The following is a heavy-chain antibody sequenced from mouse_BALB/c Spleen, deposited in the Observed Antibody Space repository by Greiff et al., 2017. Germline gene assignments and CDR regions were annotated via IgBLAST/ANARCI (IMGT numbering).Heavy chain of an antibody. CDR1: GFTFTDYY. Sequence: EVHLVESGGGLVQPGGSLRLSCATSGFTFTDYYMSWVRQPPGKALEWLGFIRNKANAYTTEYSASVKGRFTISRDNSQSILYLQMNTLRAEDSATYYCARDRTYYGNSYAMDYWGQGTSVTVSS. CDR3: ARDRTYYGNSYAMDY. V-gene: IGHV7-3*02. J-gene: IGHJ4*01. D-gene: IGHD2-10*01. CDR2: IRNKANAYTT.